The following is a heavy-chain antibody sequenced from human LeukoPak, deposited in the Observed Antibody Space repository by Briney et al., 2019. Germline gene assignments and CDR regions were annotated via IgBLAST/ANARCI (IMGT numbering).Heavy chain of an antibody. CDR1: GGSFSGYY. Sequence: SETLSLTCAVYGGSFSGYYWSWIRQPPGKGLEWIGEINHSGSTNYNPSLKSRVTISVDTSKNQFSLKLSSLTAADTAVYYCAHLGGARPSYYYYYYYMDVWGKGTTVTVSS. CDR2: INHSGST. D-gene: IGHD6-6*01. V-gene: IGHV4-34*01. CDR3: AHLGGARPSYYYYYYYMDV. J-gene: IGHJ6*03.